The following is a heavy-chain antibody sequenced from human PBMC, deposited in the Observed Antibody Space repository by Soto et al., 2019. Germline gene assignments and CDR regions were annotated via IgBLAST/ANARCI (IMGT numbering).Heavy chain of an antibody. J-gene: IGHJ4*02. Sequence: EGHLVESGGALAQPGGSLRLSCAASGFTFRTYWMSWVRQAPGKGLEWVANINEDGSETYYVDSVKGRFTMSRDNAKNSLFLQMNSLRAEDTALYYCARGGGISTVDYWGQGTLVTVSS. CDR3: ARGGGISTVDY. V-gene: IGHV3-7*05. CDR2: INEDGSET. D-gene: IGHD2-2*01. CDR1: GFTFRTYW.